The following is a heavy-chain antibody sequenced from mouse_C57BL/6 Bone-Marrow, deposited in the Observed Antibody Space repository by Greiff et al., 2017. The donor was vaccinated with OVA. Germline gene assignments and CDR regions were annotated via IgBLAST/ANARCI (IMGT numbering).Heavy chain of an antibody. CDR2: IDPENGDT. J-gene: IGHJ1*03. CDR1: GFNIKDDY. V-gene: IGHV14-4*01. D-gene: IGHD1-1*01. CDR3: TTDTVVANWYFDV. Sequence: EVQLQQSGAELVRPGASVKLSCTASGFNIKDDYMHWVKQRPEQGLEWIGWIDPENGDTEYASKFQGKATITADTSSNTAYLQLSSLTSEDTAVYYCTTDTVVANWYFDVWGTGTTVTVSS.